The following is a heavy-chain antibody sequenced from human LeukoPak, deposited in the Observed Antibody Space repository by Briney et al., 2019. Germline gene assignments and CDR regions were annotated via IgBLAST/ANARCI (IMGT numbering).Heavy chain of an antibody. Sequence: ASVKVSCKASGYTFTSYYMHWVRQAPGQGLEWMGIINPSGGSTSYAQKFQGRVTVTRDMSTSTDYMELSSLRSEDTAVYYCARDNSVEDTAWWFDPWGQGTLVTVSS. CDR3: ARDNSVEDTAWWFDP. CDR2: INPSGGST. V-gene: IGHV1-46*01. CDR1: GYTFTSYY. D-gene: IGHD4-23*01. J-gene: IGHJ5*02.